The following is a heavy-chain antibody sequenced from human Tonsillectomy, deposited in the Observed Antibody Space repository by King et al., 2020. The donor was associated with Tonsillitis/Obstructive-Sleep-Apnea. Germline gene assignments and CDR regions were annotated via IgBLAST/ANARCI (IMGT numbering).Heavy chain of an antibody. J-gene: IGHJ4*01. D-gene: IGHD6-19*01. CDR1: GFTVSSNY. CDR2: IYSGGST. Sequence: VQLVESGGGLVQPGGSLRLSCAASGFTVSSNYMSWVRQAPGKGLEWVSLIYSGGSTYYPESVKGRFTISRDSSEGTLYLQMNSLRAEDTAVYYCARGIAVAGTYFDYWGHGTLVTVSS. V-gene: IGHV3-66*01. CDR3: ARGIAVAGTYFDY.